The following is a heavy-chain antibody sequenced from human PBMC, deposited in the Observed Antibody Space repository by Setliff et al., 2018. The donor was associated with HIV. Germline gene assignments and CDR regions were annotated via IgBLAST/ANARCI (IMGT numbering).Heavy chain of an antibody. Sequence: PSETLSLTCSVSGVSVGSGDYYWHWIRQHPEKALEWIGYIFHSGDTYYNPSLKSRISMSVDTSKNQFSLELTSLTAADTAVYYCARGGISIAARPIDYWGQGTLVTVSS. CDR1: GVSVGSGDYY. V-gene: IGHV4-31*03. CDR3: ARGGISIAARPIDY. CDR2: IFHSGDT. D-gene: IGHD6-6*01. J-gene: IGHJ4*02.